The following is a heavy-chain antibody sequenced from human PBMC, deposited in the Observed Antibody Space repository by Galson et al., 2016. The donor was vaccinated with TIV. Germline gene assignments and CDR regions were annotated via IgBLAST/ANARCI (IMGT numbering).Heavy chain of an antibody. CDR3: ARGGSTVTRPFDY. V-gene: IGHV1-69*13. Sequence: SVKVSCKASGGAFISHGISWVRQAPGQGLEWMGGIIPIFGLANYAQKFQGRVTITADDSTRTAYMELSSLRFYDTAVYYCARGGSTVTRPFDYWGQGTLVTVSS. D-gene: IGHD4-17*01. CDR2: IIPIFGLA. J-gene: IGHJ4*02. CDR1: GGAFISHG.